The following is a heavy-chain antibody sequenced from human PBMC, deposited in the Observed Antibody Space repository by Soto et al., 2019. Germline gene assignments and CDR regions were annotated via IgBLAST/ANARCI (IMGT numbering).Heavy chain of an antibody. V-gene: IGHV3-23*01. D-gene: IGHD6-19*01. J-gene: IGHJ4*02. Sequence: PGGSLRLSCAASGFTFSSYAMSWVRQAPGKGLKWVSAISGSGGSTYYADSVKGRFTISRDNSKNTLYLQMNSLRAEDTALYFCAIAPKAYSPGWYELDHWGQGTLVTVSS. CDR3: AIAPKAYSPGWYELDH. CDR2: ISGSGGST. CDR1: GFTFSSYA.